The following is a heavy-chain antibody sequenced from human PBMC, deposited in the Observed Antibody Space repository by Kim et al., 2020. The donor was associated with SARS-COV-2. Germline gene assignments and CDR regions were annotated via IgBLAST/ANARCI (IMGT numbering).Heavy chain of an antibody. CDR2: IKQDGSEK. J-gene: IGHJ6*02. D-gene: IGHD3-10*01. CDR3: ARVQRYGSGSYGGMDV. V-gene: IGHV3-7*03. Sequence: GGSLRLSCAASGFTFSSYWMSWVRQAPGKGLEWVANIKQDGSEKYYVDSVKGRFTISRDNAKNSLYLQMNSLRAEDTAVYYCARVQRYGSGSYGGMDVWGQGTTVTVSS. CDR1: GFTFSSYW.